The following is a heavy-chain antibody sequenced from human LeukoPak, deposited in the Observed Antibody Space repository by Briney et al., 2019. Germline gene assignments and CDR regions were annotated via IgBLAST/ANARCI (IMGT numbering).Heavy chain of an antibody. CDR1: GYNFANYW. V-gene: IGHV5-51*01. J-gene: IGHJ4*02. CDR3: ALNPRGYCSGGSCYIGY. D-gene: IGHD2-15*01. CDR2: IYPSDSNT. Sequence: GESLKISCKGSGYNFANYWIGWVRQMPGKGLEWMGIIYPSDSNTRYNPSFQGQVTISADKSISTAYLQWSSLKASDTAMYYCALNPRGYCSGGSCYIGYWGQGTLVTVSS.